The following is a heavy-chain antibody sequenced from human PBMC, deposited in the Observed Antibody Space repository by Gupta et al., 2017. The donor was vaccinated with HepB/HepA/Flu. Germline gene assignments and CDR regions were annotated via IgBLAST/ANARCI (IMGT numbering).Heavy chain of an antibody. CDR3: AKNRDSGGYGSDY. CDR2: ISYDGGNK. Sequence: QVQLVESGGDVVQPGRSLRLSCAASGFPLSSFDMHGVRQAPGKGLEWVAVISYDGGNKYYADSVKGRFTISRDNSKNTLYLQMNSLRTEDTAVYHCAKNRDSGGYGSDYWGQGTLVTVSS. D-gene: IGHD3-22*01. CDR1: GFPLSSFD. J-gene: IGHJ4*02. V-gene: IGHV3-30*18.